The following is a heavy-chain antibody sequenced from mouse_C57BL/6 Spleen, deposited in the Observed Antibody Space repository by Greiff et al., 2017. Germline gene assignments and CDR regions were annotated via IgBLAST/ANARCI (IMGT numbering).Heavy chain of an antibody. V-gene: IGHV1-26*01. J-gene: IGHJ2*01. D-gene: IGHD2-5*01. CDR1: GYTFTDYY. CDR3: ARKRVWSNSYYFDY. Sequence: VQLQQSGPELVKPGASVKISCKASGYTFTDYYMNWVKQSHGKSLEWIGDINPNNGGTSYNQKFKGKATLTVDKSSSTAYMELRSLTSEDSAVYYCARKRVWSNSYYFDYWGQGTTLTVSS. CDR2: INPNNGGT.